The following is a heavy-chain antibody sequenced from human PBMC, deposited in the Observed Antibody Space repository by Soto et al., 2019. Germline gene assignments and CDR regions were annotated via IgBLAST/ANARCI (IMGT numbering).Heavy chain of an antibody. Sequence: SETLSLTCAVYGTSFSGYYWSWIRQPPGKGLEWIGEINHSGSTNYNPSLKSRVTISVDTSKNQFSLKLSSVTAADTAVYYCARATHAVYSSSWYRYYYGMDVWGQGTTVTVS. D-gene: IGHD6-13*01. J-gene: IGHJ6*02. CDR1: GTSFSGYY. CDR2: INHSGST. CDR3: ARATHAVYSSSWYRYYYGMDV. V-gene: IGHV4-34*01.